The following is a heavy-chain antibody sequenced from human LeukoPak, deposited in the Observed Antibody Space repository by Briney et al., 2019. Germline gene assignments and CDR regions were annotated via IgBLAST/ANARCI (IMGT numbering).Heavy chain of an antibody. CDR2: INPSGGST. J-gene: IGHJ3*02. CDR1: GYTFTSYY. D-gene: IGHD3-22*01. V-gene: IGHV1-46*01. CDR3: AREFGDSRKAFDI. Sequence: ASVKVSCKASGYTFTSYYIHWVRQAPGQRLEWMAIINPSGGSTSYAQKFQGRVTVTRDTSTSTVYMDLSSLRSEDTAVYYCAREFGDSRKAFDIWGQGTMVTVS.